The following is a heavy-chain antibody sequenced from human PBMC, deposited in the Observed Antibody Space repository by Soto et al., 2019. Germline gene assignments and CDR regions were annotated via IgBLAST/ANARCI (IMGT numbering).Heavy chain of an antibody. Sequence: GASVKVSCKASGGTFSSYAISWVRQAPGQGLEWMGGIIPIFGTANYAQKFQGRVTITADESTSTAYMELISLRSEDTAVYYCARDRRVCGGDCYSRPEPWFDPWGQGTLVTVSS. CDR1: GGTFSSYA. CDR3: ARDRRVCGGDCYSRPEPWFDP. J-gene: IGHJ5*02. V-gene: IGHV1-69*13. CDR2: IIPIFGTA. D-gene: IGHD2-21*02.